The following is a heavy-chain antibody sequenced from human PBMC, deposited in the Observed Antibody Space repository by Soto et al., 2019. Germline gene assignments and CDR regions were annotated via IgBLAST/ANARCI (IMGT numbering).Heavy chain of an antibody. D-gene: IGHD5-12*01. CDR1: GYTFTSYY. V-gene: IGHV1-46*03. CDR3: ARATGYSGYGQPPYYFDY. CDR2: INPSGGST. Sequence: ASVKVSCKASGYTFTSYYMHWVRQAPGQGLEWMGIINPSGGSTSYAQKFQGRVTMTRDTSTSTVYMELSSLRSEDTAVYYCARATGYSGYGQPPYYFDYWGQGTLVTVSS. J-gene: IGHJ4*02.